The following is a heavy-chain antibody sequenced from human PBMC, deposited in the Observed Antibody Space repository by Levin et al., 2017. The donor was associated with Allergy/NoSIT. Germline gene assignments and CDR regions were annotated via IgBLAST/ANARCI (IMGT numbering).Heavy chain of an antibody. CDR1: GYSISSGYY. Sequence: SETLSLTCAVSGYSISSGYYWGWIRQPPGKGLEWIGSIYHSGSTYYNPSLKSRVTISVDTSKNQFSLKLSSVTAADTAVYYCARGDKVGGGWYKDNWFDPWGQGTLVTVSS. V-gene: IGHV4-38-2*01. D-gene: IGHD6-19*01. CDR3: ARGDKVGGGWYKDNWFDP. CDR2: IYHSGST. J-gene: IGHJ5*02.